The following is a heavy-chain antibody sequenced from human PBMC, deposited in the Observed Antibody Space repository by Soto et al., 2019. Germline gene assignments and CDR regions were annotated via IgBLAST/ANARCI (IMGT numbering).Heavy chain of an antibody. CDR3: AKDIRGYYGSGSYLDY. CDR2: ISWNSGSI. V-gene: IGHV3-9*01. J-gene: IGHJ4*02. CDR1: VFTFDDYA. D-gene: IGHD3-10*01. Sequence: EVQLVESGGGLVQPGRSLRLSCAASVFTFDDYAMHWVRQAPGKGLEWVSGISWNSGSIGYADSVKGRFTIARDNAKNSLYMQMNSLRAEDTALYYCAKDIRGYYGSGSYLDYWGQGTLVTVSS.